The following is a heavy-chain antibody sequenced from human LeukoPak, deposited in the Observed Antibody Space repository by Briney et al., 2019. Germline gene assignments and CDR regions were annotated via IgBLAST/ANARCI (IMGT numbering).Heavy chain of an antibody. CDR3: ARGNYYDSSGYYFNHWFDP. CDR1: GGSISSSSYY. D-gene: IGHD3-22*01. J-gene: IGHJ5*02. Sequence: SETLSLTCTVSGGSISSSSYYWGWIRQPPGKGLEWIGSIYYGGSTYYNPSLKSRVTISVDTSKNQFSLKLSSVTAADTAVYYYARGNYYDSSGYYFNHWFDPWGQGTLVTVSS. V-gene: IGHV4-39*01. CDR2: IYYGGST.